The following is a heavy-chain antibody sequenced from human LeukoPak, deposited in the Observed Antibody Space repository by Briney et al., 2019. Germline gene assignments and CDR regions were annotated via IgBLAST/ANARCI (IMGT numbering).Heavy chain of an antibody. D-gene: IGHD6-13*01. CDR1: GFIFSSYA. V-gene: IGHV3-23*01. CDR2: INDGGGRT. CDR3: ARVGSPAAAGPDAFDI. J-gene: IGHJ3*02. Sequence: GGSLRLSCAASGFIFSSYAMNWVRQAPGKGLEWVSAINDGGGRTYYADSVKGRFTISRDNSKNTLYLQMNSLRAEDTAVYYCARVGSPAAAGPDAFDIWGQGTMVTVSS.